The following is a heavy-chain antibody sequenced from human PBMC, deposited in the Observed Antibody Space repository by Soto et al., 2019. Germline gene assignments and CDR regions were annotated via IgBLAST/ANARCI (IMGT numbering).Heavy chain of an antibody. CDR2: LSHDGSEN. V-gene: IGHV3-30-3*01. J-gene: IGHJ6*02. D-gene: IGHD6-13*01. Sequence: GGSLRLSCAASRFTFNKYAMNWVRQAPGKGLEWVAVLSHDGSENYYAGSVKGRFTITRDNSKNTLYLQMNSLRTEDTAVYFCARAAAYFYSYYYAMDVWGQGTTVTVSS. CDR3: ARAAAYFYSYYYAMDV. CDR1: RFTFNKYA.